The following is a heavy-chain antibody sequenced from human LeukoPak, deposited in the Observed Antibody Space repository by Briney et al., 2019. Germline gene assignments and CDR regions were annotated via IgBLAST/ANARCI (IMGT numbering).Heavy chain of an antibody. CDR1: GGSFSGYY. Sequence: PSETLSLTCAVYGGSFSGYYWSWIRQPPGKGLEWIGEINHSGSTNYNPSLKSRVTISVETSKNQFSLKLTSVTAADTAVYYCARGRGYNSFDYWGQGTLVTVSS. V-gene: IGHV4-34*01. D-gene: IGHD3-16*02. CDR2: INHSGST. J-gene: IGHJ4*02. CDR3: ARGRGYNSFDY.